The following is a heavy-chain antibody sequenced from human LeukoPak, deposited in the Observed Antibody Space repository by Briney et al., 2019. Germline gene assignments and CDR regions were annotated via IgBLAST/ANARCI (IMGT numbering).Heavy chain of an antibody. CDR2: IYSGGNT. J-gene: IGHJ4*02. D-gene: IGHD6-13*01. CDR3: AREDVSSSWQNFDF. V-gene: IGHV3-53*01. Sequence: GGSLRLSCTVSGFTVSSNSWSWVRQAPGKGLEWVSFIYSGGNTHYSDSVKGRFTISRDTSKNTVYLQMNSLRAEDTAVYYCAREDVSSSWQNFDFWGQGTLVTVSS. CDR1: GFTVSSNS.